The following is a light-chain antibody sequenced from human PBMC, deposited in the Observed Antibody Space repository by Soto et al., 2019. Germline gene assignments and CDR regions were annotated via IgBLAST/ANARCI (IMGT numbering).Light chain of an antibody. CDR2: DVS. J-gene: IGLJ1*01. Sequence: QSALTQPRSVSGSPGQSVTISCTGTSSVVGGYNYVSWYQQHPGKAPKLMIYDVSKRPSGFPDRFSGSKSGNTASLTISGLQAEDEADYYCCSYAGSFPYVFGTGTKVTVL. V-gene: IGLV2-11*01. CDR1: SSVVGGYNY. CDR3: CSYAGSFPYV.